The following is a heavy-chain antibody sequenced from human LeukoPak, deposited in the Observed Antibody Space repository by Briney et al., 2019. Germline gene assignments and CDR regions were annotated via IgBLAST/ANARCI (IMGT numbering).Heavy chain of an antibody. Sequence: SETLSLTCTVSGDSIGSSSFYWGWIRQPPGKGLEWIGTIYYSGSTYYSPSLKSRVTISVDTSKNQFSLKLSSVTAADTAVYYCARGRGWPDYWGQGTLVAVSS. V-gene: IGHV4-39*07. CDR3: ARGRGWPDY. J-gene: IGHJ4*02. CDR1: GDSIGSSSFY. CDR2: IYYSGST. D-gene: IGHD6-19*01.